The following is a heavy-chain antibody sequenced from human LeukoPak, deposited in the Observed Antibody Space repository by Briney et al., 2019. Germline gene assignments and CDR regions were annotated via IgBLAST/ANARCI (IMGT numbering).Heavy chain of an antibody. CDR2: ISNDGSNK. V-gene: IGHV3-30*19. CDR3: ARARIAVAASRGYYFDY. J-gene: IGHJ4*02. Sequence: PGRSLRLSCAASGFTFSNYGMHWVRQAPGKGLEWVALISNDGSNKYYADSVKGRFTISRDNIKNTLYLQVNSLRPEDTAVFYCARARIAVAASRGYYFDYWGQGTLVTVSS. D-gene: IGHD6-19*01. CDR1: GFTFSNYG.